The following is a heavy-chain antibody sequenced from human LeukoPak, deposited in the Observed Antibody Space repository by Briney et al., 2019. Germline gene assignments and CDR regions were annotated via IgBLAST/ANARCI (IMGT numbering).Heavy chain of an antibody. D-gene: IGHD6-13*01. CDR3: ARIAAAGTGGDY. CDR2: INPSGGST. J-gene: IGHJ4*02. V-gene: IGHV1-46*01. CDR1: GYTFTTYY. Sequence: ASVKVSCKASGYTFTTYYIHWVRQAPGQGLEWMGIINPSGGSTSYAQKFQGRVTMTRDMSTSTVYMELSSLRSEDTAVYYCARIAAAGTGGDYWGQGTLVTVSS.